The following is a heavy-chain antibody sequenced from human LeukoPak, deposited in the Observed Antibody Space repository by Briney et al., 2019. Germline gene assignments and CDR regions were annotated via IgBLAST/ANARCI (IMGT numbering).Heavy chain of an antibody. CDR3: ARGWYQGIDY. V-gene: IGHV4-31*03. CDR2: IYYSGST. J-gene: IGHJ4*02. Sequence: SETLSPTCTVSGGSISSGGYYWSWIRQHPGKGLEWIGYIYYSGSTYYNPSLKSRVTISVDTSKNQFSLKLSSVTAADTAVYYCARGWYQGIDYGGQEPLVTVSS. CDR1: GGSISSGGYY. D-gene: IGHD1-14*01.